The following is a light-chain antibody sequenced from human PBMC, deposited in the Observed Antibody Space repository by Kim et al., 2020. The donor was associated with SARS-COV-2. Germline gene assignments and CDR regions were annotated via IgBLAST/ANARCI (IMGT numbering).Light chain of an antibody. Sequence: PGESGTLSCGASQRGSSDKFASYQQKRALAPILFIFHASSRATDIPDRFRGSGSATDFALSISGLEPEDSAMYYCHHNGSSLFGGGTKVDIK. V-gene: IGKV3D-20*01. CDR3: HHNGSSL. J-gene: IGKJ4*01. CDR2: HAS. CDR1: QRGSSDK.